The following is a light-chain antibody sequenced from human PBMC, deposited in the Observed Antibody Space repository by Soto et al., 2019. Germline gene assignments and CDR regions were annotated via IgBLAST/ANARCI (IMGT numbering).Light chain of an antibody. Sequence: EIVMTQSPATLSVSPGERATLSCRASQSVSSYLAWYQQKPGQDPRLLIYDASERATGIPARFSGSGSETDFTLTISSLEPEDFGVYYCLHRMNWPLTFGQGTRLEIK. CDR1: QSVSSY. V-gene: IGKV3-11*01. CDR2: DAS. J-gene: IGKJ5*01. CDR3: LHRMNWPLT.